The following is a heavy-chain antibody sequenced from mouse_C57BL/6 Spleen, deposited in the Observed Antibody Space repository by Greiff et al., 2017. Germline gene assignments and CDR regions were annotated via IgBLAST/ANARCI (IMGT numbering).Heavy chain of an antibody. J-gene: IGHJ4*01. CDR3: AKPLPFHD. CDR2: IHPNSGSS. CDR1: GFTFTSYW. V-gene: IGHV1-64*01. Sequence: QVQLQQPGADLVKPGASVKLSCTASGFTFTSYWMHWVKQRPGQGLEWIGMIHPNSGSSNYNEKFNSKATLTVDKSSNTAYMQLSSLTSADSAVYYCAKPLPFHDWGQGTSVTVSS.